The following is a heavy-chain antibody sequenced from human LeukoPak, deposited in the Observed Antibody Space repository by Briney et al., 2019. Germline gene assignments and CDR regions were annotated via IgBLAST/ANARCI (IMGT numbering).Heavy chain of an antibody. Sequence: ASVTVSCKASGYTFTGYYMHWVRQAPGQGLEGMGWINPNSGGTNYAQKFQGRVTMTRDTSISTAYMELSRLRSDDTAVYYCARDKSWGAWELLIDYWGQGTLVTVSS. CDR2: INPNSGGT. J-gene: IGHJ4*02. CDR1: GYTFTGYY. D-gene: IGHD1-26*01. CDR3: ARDKSWGAWELLIDY. V-gene: IGHV1-2*02.